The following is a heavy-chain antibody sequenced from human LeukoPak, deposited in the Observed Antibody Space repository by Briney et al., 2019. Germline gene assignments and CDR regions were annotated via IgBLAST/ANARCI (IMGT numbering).Heavy chain of an antibody. D-gene: IGHD3-22*01. CDR1: GFDFGAYG. Sequence: PGGSLRLSCADSGFDFGAYGIKWGRQAPGKGLEWVAYFAGSDTTKYYAGSVRGRFTISRDNAKNSLYLQMNSLLAEDTALYYFTTLGYLLDSWGQGTLVTVSS. J-gene: IGHJ4*02. CDR3: TTLGYLLDS. CDR2: FAGSDTTK. V-gene: IGHV3-48*03.